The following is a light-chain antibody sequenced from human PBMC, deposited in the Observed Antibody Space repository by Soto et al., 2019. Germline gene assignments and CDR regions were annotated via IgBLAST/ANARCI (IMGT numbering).Light chain of an antibody. V-gene: IGLV2-14*01. CDR3: SSYTSSSILYV. J-gene: IGLJ1*01. CDR1: SSDVGGYNY. CDR2: EVS. Sequence: QSALTQPASVSGSPGQSITISCTGTSSDVGGYNYVSWYQQHPGKAPKLMIYEVSNRPSGVSNRFSGSKSGNTASLTISGLQAEAEADYYCSSYTSSSILYVFGTGTQLTVL.